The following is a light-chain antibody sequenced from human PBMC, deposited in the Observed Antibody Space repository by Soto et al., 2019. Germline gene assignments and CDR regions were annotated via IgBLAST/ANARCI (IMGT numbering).Light chain of an antibody. Sequence: EIVMTQSPATLSVSPGERSTLSCRASQSVSSNLAWYQQKPGQAPRLLIYDASNRATGIPARFSGSGSGTDFTLTISSLQPEDFATYYCHQSYSTRTFGQGTKVDIK. V-gene: IGKV3D-15*01. J-gene: IGKJ1*01. CDR2: DAS. CDR1: QSVSSN. CDR3: HQSYSTRT.